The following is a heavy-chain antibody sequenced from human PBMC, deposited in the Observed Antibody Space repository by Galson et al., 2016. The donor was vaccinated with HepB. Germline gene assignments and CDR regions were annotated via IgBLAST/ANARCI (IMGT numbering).Heavy chain of an antibody. CDR2: IGTAGDT. J-gene: IGHJ4*02. V-gene: IGHV3-13*01. CDR1: GLTFSKYD. D-gene: IGHD6-25*01. CDR3: AQKSDSGTHVVDH. Sequence: SLRLSCAASGLTFSKYDMHWVRQPTGKGLEWVSAIGTAGDTYYPGPVRGRFTISRDKAKNSLYLQMNSLRTEDTAVYYCAQKSDSGTHVVDHWGQGTLVTVSS.